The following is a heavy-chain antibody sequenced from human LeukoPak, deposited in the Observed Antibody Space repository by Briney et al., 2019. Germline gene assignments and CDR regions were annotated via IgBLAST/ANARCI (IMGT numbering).Heavy chain of an antibody. CDR1: GGSFSGYY. J-gene: IGHJ4*02. V-gene: IGHV4-34*01. CDR2: INHSGST. CDR3: ARSERGSGSYPAR. Sequence: SEILSLTCAVYGGSFSGYYWSWIRQPPGKGLEWIGEINHSGSTNYNPSLKSRVAISVDTSKNQFSLKLSSVTAADTAVYYCARSERGSGSYPARWGQGTLVTVSS. D-gene: IGHD3-10*01.